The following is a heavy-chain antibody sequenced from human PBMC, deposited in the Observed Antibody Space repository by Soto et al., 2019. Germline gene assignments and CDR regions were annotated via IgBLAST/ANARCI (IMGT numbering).Heavy chain of an antibody. CDR1: GFTFSSYS. CDR2: ISSSSSYI. CDR3: ARDTETRIAAAAPGSWFDP. D-gene: IGHD6-13*01. J-gene: IGHJ5*02. Sequence: GGSLRLSCAASGFTFSSYSMNWVRQAPGKGLEWVSSISSSSSYIYYADSVKGRFTISRDNAKNSLYLQMNSLRAEDTAVYYCARDTETRIAAAAPGSWFDPWGQGTLVTVSS. V-gene: IGHV3-21*01.